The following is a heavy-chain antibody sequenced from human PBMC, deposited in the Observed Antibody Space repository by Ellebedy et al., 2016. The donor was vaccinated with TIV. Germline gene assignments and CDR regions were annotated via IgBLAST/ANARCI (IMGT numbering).Heavy chain of an antibody. CDR1: GYTFIGYY. CDR2: INPKNGDT. CDR3: GRSGYSSGWSFDY. D-gene: IGHD6-19*01. V-gene: IGHV1-2*02. J-gene: IGHJ4*02. Sequence: AASVKVSCKASGYTFIGYYMHWVRQAPGQGLEWTGWINPKNGDTSFAQKFQGRVTMTRDPSISTAYMELSRLGSDDTAVYYCGRSGYSSGWSFDYWGQGTLVTVSS.